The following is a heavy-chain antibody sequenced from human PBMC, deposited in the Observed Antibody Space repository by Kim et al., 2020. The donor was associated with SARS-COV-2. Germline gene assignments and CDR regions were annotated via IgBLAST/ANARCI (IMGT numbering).Heavy chain of an antibody. CDR3: ARVGGGSSSWEYYFDY. J-gene: IGHJ4*02. V-gene: IGHV3-30-3*01. CDR2: ISYDGSNK. D-gene: IGHD6-13*01. CDR1: GFTFSSYA. Sequence: GGSLRLSCAASGFTFSSYAMHWVRQAPGKGLEWVAVISYDGSNKYYADSVKGRFTISRDNSKNTLYLQMNSLRAEDTAVYYCARVGGGSSSWEYYFDYWGQGTLVTVSS.